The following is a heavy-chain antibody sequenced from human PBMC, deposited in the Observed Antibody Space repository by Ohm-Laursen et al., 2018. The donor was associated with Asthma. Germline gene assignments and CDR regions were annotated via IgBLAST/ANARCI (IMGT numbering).Heavy chain of an antibody. CDR1: GFTFTAYS. Sequence: GASVKVSCKASGFTFTAYSIYWVRQAPGQRLEWMGWINAGNGNTKYSQKFQGRVTMTTDTSTSTAYMELRSLRSDDTAVYYCARDAGATGAPYYYYYGMDVWGQGTTVTVSS. D-gene: IGHD1-26*01. CDR3: ARDAGATGAPYYYYYGMDV. CDR2: INAGNGNT. V-gene: IGHV1-3*01. J-gene: IGHJ6*02.